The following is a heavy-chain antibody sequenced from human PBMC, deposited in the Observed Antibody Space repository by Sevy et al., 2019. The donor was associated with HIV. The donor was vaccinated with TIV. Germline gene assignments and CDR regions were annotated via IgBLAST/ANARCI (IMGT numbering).Heavy chain of an antibody. J-gene: IGHJ4*02. CDR3: ARVPSMFHPSDY. V-gene: IGHV1-2*02. Sequence: ASVKVSCKASGYTFTGYYMHWVRQAPGQGLEGMGWINPNSGGTNYAQKFQGRVTMTRDTSISTAYMELSRLRSDDTAVYYCARVPSMFHPSDYWGQGTLVTVSS. CDR1: GYTFTGYY. CDR2: INPNSGGT. D-gene: IGHD3-10*02.